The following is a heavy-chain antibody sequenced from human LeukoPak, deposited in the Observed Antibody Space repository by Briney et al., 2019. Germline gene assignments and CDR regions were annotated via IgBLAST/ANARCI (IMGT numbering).Heavy chain of an antibody. D-gene: IGHD3-22*01. CDR1: GFTFNNYA. V-gene: IGHV3-23*01. CDR3: ARLPTFYYDSSGYHYDY. J-gene: IGHJ4*02. Sequence: GGSLRLSCVASGFTFNNYAMSWVRQAPGRGLEWASSTAGSGISKDYADSVKGRFTISRDKSKNTLYLQMDNLRAEDTGVYFCARLPTFYYDSSGYHYDYWGQGTLVTVSS. CDR2: TAGSGISK.